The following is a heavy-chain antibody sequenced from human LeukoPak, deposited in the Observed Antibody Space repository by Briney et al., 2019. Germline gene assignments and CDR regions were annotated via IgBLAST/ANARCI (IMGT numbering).Heavy chain of an antibody. CDR3: AREIKDGYNDAFDI. Sequence: GGSLRLSCAASGFTFSSYSMNWVRQAPGKGLEWVSYISGSTTDTYYADSVKGRFTISRDNAKRSVYLQMNSLRAEDTAVYYCAREIKDGYNDAFDIWGQGTMVTVSS. V-gene: IGHV3-21*04. D-gene: IGHD5-24*01. J-gene: IGHJ3*02. CDR1: GFTFSSYS. CDR2: ISGSTTDT.